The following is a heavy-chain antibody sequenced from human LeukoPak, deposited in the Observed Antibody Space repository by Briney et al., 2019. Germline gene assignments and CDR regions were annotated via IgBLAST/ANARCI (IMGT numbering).Heavy chain of an antibody. CDR2: ISWNSGSI. CDR3: ARWDIVVVVAATDDAFDI. Sequence: GGSLRLSCAASGFTFDDYAMHWVRQAPGKGLEWVSGISWNSGSIGYADSVKGRFTISRDNAKNSLYLQMNSLRAEDTAVYYCARWDIVVVVAATDDAFDIWGQGTMVTVSS. J-gene: IGHJ3*02. D-gene: IGHD2-15*01. V-gene: IGHV3-9*01. CDR1: GFTFDDYA.